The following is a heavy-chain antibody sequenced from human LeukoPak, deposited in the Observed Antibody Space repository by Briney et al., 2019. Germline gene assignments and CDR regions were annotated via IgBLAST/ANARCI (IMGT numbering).Heavy chain of an antibody. V-gene: IGHV4-61*02. CDR3: ATMDFWSGYGGY. Sequence: SETLSLTCTVSGGSISSGSYYWSWIRQPAGKGLEWIGRIYTSGSTNYNPSLKSRVTISVDTSKNQFSLKLSSVTAADTAVYYCATMDFWSGYGGYWGQGTLVTVSP. CDR1: GGSISSGSYY. CDR2: IYTSGST. D-gene: IGHD3-3*01. J-gene: IGHJ4*02.